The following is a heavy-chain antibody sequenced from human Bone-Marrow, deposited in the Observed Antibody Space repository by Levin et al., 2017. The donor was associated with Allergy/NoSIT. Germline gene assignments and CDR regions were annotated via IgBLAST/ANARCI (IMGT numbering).Heavy chain of an antibody. CDR3: ARDGGIDARVWFGP. J-gene: IGHJ5*02. CDR2: IYPTGTT. V-gene: IGHV4-61*01. Sequence: SQTLSLPCTVSGGPVSGGSFYWSWLRLPPGKGLEWIGYIYPTGTTKYNPSLRDRVTMSVDTSKNQFSLNLRSVTAADTAIYYCARDGGIDARVWFGPWGPGTKVTVSS. CDR1: GGPVSGGSFY. D-gene: IGHD2-15*01.